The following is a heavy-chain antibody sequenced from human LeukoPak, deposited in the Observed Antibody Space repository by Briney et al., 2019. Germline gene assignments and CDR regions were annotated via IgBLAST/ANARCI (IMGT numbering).Heavy chain of an antibody. CDR2: INHSGST. J-gene: IGHJ4*02. V-gene: IGHV4-34*01. CDR3: ARGYSSGWSYYFDQ. Sequence: SETLSLTCAVYGGSFSGYYWSWIRQPPGKGLEWIGEINHSGSTNYNPSLKSRATVSVDTSKNQFSLTLSSVTAADTAVYYCARGYSSGWSYYFDQWGQGTLVTVSS. CDR1: GGSFSGYY. D-gene: IGHD6-19*01.